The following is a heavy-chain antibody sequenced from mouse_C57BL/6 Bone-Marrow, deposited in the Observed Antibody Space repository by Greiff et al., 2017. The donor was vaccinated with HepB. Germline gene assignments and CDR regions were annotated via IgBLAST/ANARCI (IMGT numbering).Heavy chain of an antibody. Sequence: QVQLQQSGAELVRPGTSVKVSCKASGYAFTNYLIEWVKQRPGQGLEWIGVINPGSGGTNYNEKFKGKATLTADKSSSTAYMQLSSLTSEDSAVYFCARNYYVAYWGQGTLVTVSA. CDR2: INPGSGGT. CDR1: GYAFTNYL. D-gene: IGHD1-1*02. V-gene: IGHV1-54*01. J-gene: IGHJ3*01. CDR3: ARNYYVAY.